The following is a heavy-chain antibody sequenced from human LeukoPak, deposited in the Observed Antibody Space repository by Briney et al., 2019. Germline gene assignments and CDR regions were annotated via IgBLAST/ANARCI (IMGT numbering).Heavy chain of an antibody. J-gene: IGHJ3*02. Sequence: PGGSLRLSCAAPGFTFSSYWMSSVRQAPGKGLEWVANIKQDGSEKYYVDSVKGRFTISRDNAKNSLYLKMNSLRAEDTAVYYCARDPYRMLATVTTGVAFDIWGQGTMVTVSS. CDR2: IKQDGSEK. CDR3: ARDPYRMLATVTTGVAFDI. D-gene: IGHD4-11*01. CDR1: GFTFSSYW. V-gene: IGHV3-7*01.